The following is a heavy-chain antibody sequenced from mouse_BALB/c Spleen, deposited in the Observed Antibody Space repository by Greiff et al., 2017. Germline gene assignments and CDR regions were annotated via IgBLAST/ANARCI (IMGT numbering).Heavy chain of an antibody. V-gene: IGHV1-39*01. D-gene: IGHD2-3*01. CDR3: ARWLLRDAMDY. CDR2: INPYYGST. J-gene: IGHJ4*01. CDR1: GYSFTDYI. Sequence: EVQLQQTGPELVKPGASVKISCKASGYSFTDYIMLWVKQSHGKSLEWIGNINPYYGSTSYNLKFKGKATLTVDKSSSTAYMQLNSLTSEDSAVYYCARWLLRDAMDYWGQGTSVTVSS.